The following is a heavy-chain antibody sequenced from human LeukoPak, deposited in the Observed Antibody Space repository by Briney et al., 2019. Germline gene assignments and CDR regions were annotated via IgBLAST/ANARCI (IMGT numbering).Heavy chain of an antibody. D-gene: IGHD3-10*01. V-gene: IGHV6-1*01. CDR3: AHGLSGKGFNY. CDR2: TYYRYKWYT. Sequence: SQTLSLTCAISGDSVASESGAWNWIRQTPSRGLEWLGRTYYRYKWYTDDARSVKSRITINPDTSKNQFSLALNSVTSEDTAVYCCAHGLSGKGFNYWGRETWSPSPQ. J-gene: IGHJ4*02. CDR1: GDSVASESGA.